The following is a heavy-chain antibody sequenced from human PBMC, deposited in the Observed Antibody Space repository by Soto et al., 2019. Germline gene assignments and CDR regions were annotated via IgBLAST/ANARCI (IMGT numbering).Heavy chain of an antibody. D-gene: IGHD6-19*01. J-gene: IGHJ4*02. CDR2: ISYDGSNK. V-gene: IGHV3-30*18. CDR3: AKDHPGVARWLVSGKDFDY. CDR1: GFTFSSYG. Sequence: PGGSLRLSCAASGFTFSSYGMHWVRQAPGKGLEWVAVISYDGSNKYYADSVRGRFTISRDNSKNTLYLQMNSLRAEDTAVYYCAKDHPGVARWLVSGKDFDYWGQGTLVTVS.